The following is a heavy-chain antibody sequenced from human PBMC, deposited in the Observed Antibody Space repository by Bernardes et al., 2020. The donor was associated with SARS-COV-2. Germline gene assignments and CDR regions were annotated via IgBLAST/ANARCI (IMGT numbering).Heavy chain of an antibody. CDR3: AKDFFIAVAGTRGFDY. V-gene: IGHV3-9*01. D-gene: IGHD6-19*01. J-gene: IGHJ4*02. Sequence: GGSLRLSCAASGFTFDDYAMHWVRQAPGKGLEWVSGISWNSGSIGYADSVNGRFTISRDNAKNSLYLQMNSLRAEDTALYYCAKDFFIAVAGTRGFDYWGQGTLVTVSS. CDR2: ISWNSGSI. CDR1: GFTFDDYA.